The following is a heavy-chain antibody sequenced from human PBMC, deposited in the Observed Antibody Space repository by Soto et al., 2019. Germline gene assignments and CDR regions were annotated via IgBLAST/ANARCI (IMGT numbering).Heavy chain of an antibody. V-gene: IGHV3-9*01. CDR1: GFTFDEYA. CDR2: ISYNSGTI. Sequence: EVQLVESGGGLVQPGRSLRLSCAASGFTFDEYAMQWVRQAPGKGLEWVSGISYNSGTIGYADSVKGRFTISRDNAKNSLDLQMNSLRAEDTALSFCAKGEDRGYSYGPDYWGQGTLVTVSS. J-gene: IGHJ4*02. D-gene: IGHD5-18*01. CDR3: AKGEDRGYSYGPDY.